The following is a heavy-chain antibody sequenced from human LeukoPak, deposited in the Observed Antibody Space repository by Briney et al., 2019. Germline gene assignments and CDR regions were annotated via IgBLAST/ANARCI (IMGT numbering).Heavy chain of an antibody. D-gene: IGHD6-6*01. V-gene: IGHV3-30*19. J-gene: IGHJ3*02. CDR1: GFTFSNYG. Sequence: GGSLRLSCAASGFTFSNYGMHWVRQAPGKGLEWVAVISYDGSNKYYADSVKGRFTISRDNSKNTLYLQMNSLRAEDTAVYYCAREKKSSIAARQGGPDAFDIWGQGTMVTVSS. CDR2: ISYDGSNK. CDR3: AREKKSSIAARQGGPDAFDI.